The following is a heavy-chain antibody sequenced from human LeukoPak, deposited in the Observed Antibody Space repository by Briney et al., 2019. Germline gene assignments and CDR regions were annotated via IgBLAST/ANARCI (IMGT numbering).Heavy chain of an antibody. CDR2: IYYTGST. CDR3: ASGGPYSSGWYLEF. CDR1: GGSVSSSGHY. Sequence: SSQTLSLTCTVPGGSVSSSGHYWSWVRQLPGKGLEWIGYIYYTGSTYYNPSLKSRLTISEDRSKNQFSLRLTSVTAADTALNYCASGGPYSSGWYLEFWGQGTLVTVSS. D-gene: IGHD6-19*01. J-gene: IGHJ4*02. V-gene: IGHV4-31*03.